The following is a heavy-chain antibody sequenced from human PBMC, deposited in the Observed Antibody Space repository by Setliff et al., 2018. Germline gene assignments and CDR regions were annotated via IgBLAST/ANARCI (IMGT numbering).Heavy chain of an antibody. V-gene: IGHV3-21*01. J-gene: IGHJ6*03. CDR3: ARLALTGYDSSGYYYALDYYYYMDV. CDR1: GFTFSTYS. D-gene: IGHD3-22*01. CDR2: ISSSSSYI. Sequence: GGSLRLSCAASGFTFSTYSMNWVRQAPGRGLEWVSSISSSSSYIYYADSVKGRFTISRDNAKNSAYLQMNSLRAEDTAVYYCARLALTGYDSSGYYYALDYYYYMDVWGKGTTVTVSS.